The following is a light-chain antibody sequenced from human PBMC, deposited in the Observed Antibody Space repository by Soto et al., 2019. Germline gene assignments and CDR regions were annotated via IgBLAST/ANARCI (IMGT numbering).Light chain of an antibody. CDR3: SSYAGSKTL. CDR1: SRDVGNYNY. V-gene: IGLV2-8*01. J-gene: IGLJ3*02. Sequence: QSALTQPLSASGSPGQSVTISCTGTSRDVGNYNYVSWYQQHPGKAPKLMIYEVTKRPSGVPDRFSGSKSGNTASLTVSGLQAEDEADYYCSSYAGSKTLFGGGTQLTVL. CDR2: EVT.